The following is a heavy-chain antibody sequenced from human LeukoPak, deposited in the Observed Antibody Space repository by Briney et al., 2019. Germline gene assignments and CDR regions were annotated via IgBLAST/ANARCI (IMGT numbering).Heavy chain of an antibody. CDR3: AGRLWRRDGYNLSAFDI. Sequence: KPSETLFLTCTVSGGSISSYYWNWIRQPPGKGVECIGYIYYSGGTNYNASPKSRVTISVDTSEHQFSLKLSSVTAADPAVYYCAGRLWRRDGYNLSAFDIWGQGTMVTVSS. CDR2: IYYSGGT. J-gene: IGHJ3*02. D-gene: IGHD5-24*01. V-gene: IGHV4-59*01. CDR1: GGSISSYY.